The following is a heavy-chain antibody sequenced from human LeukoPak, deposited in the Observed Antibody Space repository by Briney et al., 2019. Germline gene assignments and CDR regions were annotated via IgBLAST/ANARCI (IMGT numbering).Heavy chain of an antibody. J-gene: IGHJ4*02. Sequence: PGGSLRLSCAASGFTFSSYSMNWVRQAPGKGLEWVSFISSSSSYIYYADSVQGRFTISRDNAKNSLYLQMNSLRAEDTAVYYCARRYYDSSGSFFDYWGQGTLVTVSS. CDR3: ARRYYDSSGSFFDY. D-gene: IGHD3-22*01. V-gene: IGHV3-21*01. CDR2: ISSSSSYI. CDR1: GFTFSSYS.